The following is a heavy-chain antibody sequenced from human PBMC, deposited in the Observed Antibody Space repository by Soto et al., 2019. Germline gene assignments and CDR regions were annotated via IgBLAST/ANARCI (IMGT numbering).Heavy chain of an antibody. Sequence: QVQLVQSGAEAKKPGSSVKVSCKASGGTFTDYAFSWVRQAPGQGLEWMGGIIPVYRTLNYAQKFQGRVTITADESTGTAYMTLSSLASDDTAVYYCATGVIWIGYFTVDSWGQGTRVTVSS. V-gene: IGHV1-69*01. CDR2: IIPVYRTL. J-gene: IGHJ4*02. CDR3: ATGVIWIGYFTVDS. CDR1: GGTFTDYA. D-gene: IGHD3-3*01.